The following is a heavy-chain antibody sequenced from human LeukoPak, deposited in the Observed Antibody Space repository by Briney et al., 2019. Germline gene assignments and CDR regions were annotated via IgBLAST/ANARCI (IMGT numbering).Heavy chain of an antibody. D-gene: IGHD3-3*01. CDR3: ARDLDWSPSGFDY. CDR2: ISGSGGST. J-gene: IGHJ4*02. V-gene: IGHV3-23*01. Sequence: GGSLRLSCAASGFTFSSYAMSWVRQAPGKGLEWVSAISGSGGSTYYADSVKGRFTISRDNSKTTLYLQMNSLRAEDTAVYYCARDLDWSPSGFDYWGQGTLVTVSS. CDR1: GFTFSSYA.